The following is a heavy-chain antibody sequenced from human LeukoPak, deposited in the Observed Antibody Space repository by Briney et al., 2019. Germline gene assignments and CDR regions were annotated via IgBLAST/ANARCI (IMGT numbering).Heavy chain of an antibody. J-gene: IGHJ4*02. Sequence: PSETLSLTCTVSGGSISSYYWSWIRQPPGKGLEWIGYIYYSGSTNYNPSLKSRVTISVDTSKNQSSLKLSSVTAADTAVYYCARQTGSVSDYWGQGTLVTVSS. CDR1: GGSISSYY. V-gene: IGHV4-59*01. CDR3: ARQTGSVSDY. D-gene: IGHD7-27*01. CDR2: IYYSGST.